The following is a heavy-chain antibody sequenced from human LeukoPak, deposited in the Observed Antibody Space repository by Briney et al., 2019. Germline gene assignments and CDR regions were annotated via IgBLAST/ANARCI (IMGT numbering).Heavy chain of an antibody. Sequence: PAETLSLTCAVYGGSFSGYYWSWIRQLPGKGLEWIGEINHSGSTNYNPSLKSRVTISVDTSKNQFSLKLSSVTAADTAVYYCARPGRYSGYFDYWGQGTLVTVSS. D-gene: IGHD1-26*01. J-gene: IGHJ4*02. CDR2: INHSGST. CDR1: GGSFSGYY. V-gene: IGHV4-34*01. CDR3: ARPGRYSGYFDY.